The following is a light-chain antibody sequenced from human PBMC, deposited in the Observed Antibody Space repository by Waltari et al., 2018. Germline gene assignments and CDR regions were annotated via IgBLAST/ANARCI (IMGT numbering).Light chain of an antibody. CDR3: QQYSTNSLT. Sequence: DIQLTQSPSTLSASVGDRVTITCRASRSIRSYMAWYQQKPGKAPKLLIHAAYTLETGVPSTFSGSESGTEFTLTISSLQPDDVATYYCQQYSTNSLTFGGGTKVEIK. V-gene: IGKV1-5*03. CDR1: RSIRSY. CDR2: AAY. J-gene: IGKJ4*01.